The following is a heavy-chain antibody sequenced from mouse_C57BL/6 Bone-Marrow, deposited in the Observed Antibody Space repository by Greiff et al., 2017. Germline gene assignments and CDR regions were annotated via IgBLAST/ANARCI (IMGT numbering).Heavy chain of an antibody. V-gene: IGHV5-6*01. CDR2: ISSGGSYT. CDR3: ARQDY. J-gene: IGHJ2*01. Sequence: EVQGVESGGDLVKPGGSLKLSCAASGFTFSSYGMSWVRQTPDKRLEWVATISSGGSYTYYPDSVKGRFTISRDNAKKTLDLQMSSRKSEYTAMYYCARQDYWGQGTTLTVSS. CDR1: GFTFSSYG.